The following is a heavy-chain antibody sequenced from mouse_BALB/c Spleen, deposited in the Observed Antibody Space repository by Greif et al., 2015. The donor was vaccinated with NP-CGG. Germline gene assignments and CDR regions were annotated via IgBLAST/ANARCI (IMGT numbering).Heavy chain of an antibody. CDR2: IYPGSGNT. J-gene: IGHJ4*01. D-gene: IGHD4-1*01. V-gene: IGHV1-84*02. CDR1: GYTFTDYY. CDR3: ARRTGTEAMDY. Sequence: QVQLKQSGPELVKPGASVKISCKASGYTFTDYYINWVKQKPGQGLEWIGWIYPGSGNTKYNEKFKGKATLTVDTSSSTAYMQLSSLTFEDTAVYFCARRTGTEAMDYWGQGTSVTVSS.